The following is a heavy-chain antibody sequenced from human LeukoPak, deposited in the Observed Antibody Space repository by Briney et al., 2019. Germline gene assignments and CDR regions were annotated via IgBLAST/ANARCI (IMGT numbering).Heavy chain of an antibody. CDR3: ARTPPVGALLTCFDY. CDR1: GFTFSHFW. V-gene: IGHV3-74*01. D-gene: IGHD1-26*01. J-gene: IGHJ4*02. CDR2: ISNDGSRT. Sequence: GGSLRLSCAASGFTFSHFWMHWVRQVPGKGLVWVSRISNDGSRTAYADSVKGRFTISRDNAKNTLYLQMNSLRAEDTAVYYCARTPPVGALLTCFDYWGQGTLVTVSS.